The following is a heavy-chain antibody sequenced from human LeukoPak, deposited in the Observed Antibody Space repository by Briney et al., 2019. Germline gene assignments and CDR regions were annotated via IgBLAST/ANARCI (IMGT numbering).Heavy chain of an antibody. CDR3: ARTRIYSSGWYSPYSYYMDV. CDR2: IYYSGST. J-gene: IGHJ6*03. Sequence: SETLSLTCTVSGGSISSSSYYWGWIRQPPGKGLEWIGSIYYSGSTYYNRSVKSRVTISVDTAKNQFSLKLSSVTAADTAVYYCARTRIYSSGWYSPYSYYMDVWGKGTTVTVSS. V-gene: IGHV4-39*07. D-gene: IGHD6-19*01. CDR1: GGSISSSSYY.